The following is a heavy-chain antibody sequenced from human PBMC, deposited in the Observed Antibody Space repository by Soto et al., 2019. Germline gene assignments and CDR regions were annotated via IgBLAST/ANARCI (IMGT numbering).Heavy chain of an antibody. Sequence: SETLSLTCAVYGGSFSGYYWSWIRQPPGKGLEWIGEINHSGSTNYNPSLKSRVTISVDTSKNQFSLKLSSVTAADTAVYYCARGHGPWELLTRGAFDIWGQGTMVNVSS. J-gene: IGHJ3*02. CDR1: GGSFSGYY. CDR2: INHSGST. V-gene: IGHV4-34*01. D-gene: IGHD1-26*01. CDR3: ARGHGPWELLTRGAFDI.